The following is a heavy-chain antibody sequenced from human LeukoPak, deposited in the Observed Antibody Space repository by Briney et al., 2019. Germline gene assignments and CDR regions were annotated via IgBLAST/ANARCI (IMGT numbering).Heavy chain of an antibody. V-gene: IGHV4-59*01. CDR3: ARGLSGIYYFDY. CDR2: IYYSGST. Sequence: SETQSLTCTVSGGSISSYYWSWIRQPPGKGLEWIGYIYYSGSTNYNPSLKSRVTISVDTSKNQFSLKLSSVTAADTAVYYCARGLSGIYYFDYWGQGTLVTGSS. D-gene: IGHD1-14*01. J-gene: IGHJ4*02. CDR1: GGSISSYY.